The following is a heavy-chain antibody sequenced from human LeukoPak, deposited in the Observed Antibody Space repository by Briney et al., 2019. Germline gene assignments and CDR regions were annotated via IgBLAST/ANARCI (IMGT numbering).Heavy chain of an antibody. CDR3: AKVLPAGYYFDY. J-gene: IGHJ4*02. V-gene: IGHV3-23*01. D-gene: IGHD2-2*01. CDR2: ISSSGDST. CDR1: GFSFSTFA. Sequence: GGSLRLSCAASGFSFSTFAMGWVRQAPGKGLEWVSSISSSGDSTYYADPGKGGFTISRDNSKHTLYLQMDSLTAEDTAVYYCAKVLPAGYYFDYWGLGTLVT.